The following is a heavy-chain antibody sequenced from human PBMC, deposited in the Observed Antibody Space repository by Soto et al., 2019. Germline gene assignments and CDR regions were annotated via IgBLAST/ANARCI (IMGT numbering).Heavy chain of an antibody. D-gene: IGHD6-25*01. V-gene: IGHV1-46*03. Sequence: QVQLVQSGAEVREPGASVKVSCQTSGYTLTNYFIHWVRQAPGQGLEWMGLINPGGSGATNVQNCPGRVNMTRDTSTSPVYLDLSSLTSEDTAVYYCAWERFWDCTAALDVWGQGTLVTVSS. CDR1: GYTLTNYF. CDR2: INPGGSGA. CDR3: AWERFWDCTAALDV. J-gene: IGHJ4*02.